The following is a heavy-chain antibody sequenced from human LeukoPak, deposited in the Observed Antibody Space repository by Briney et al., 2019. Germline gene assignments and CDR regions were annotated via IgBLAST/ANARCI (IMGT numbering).Heavy chain of an antibody. J-gene: IGHJ4*02. CDR2: ISWNSGSI. CDR3: AKVGAAAGGYYFDN. Sequence: GGSLRLSCAASGFTFDDYAMHWVRQAPGKGLEWVSGISWNSGSIGYADSVKGRFTISRDNAKNSLYLQMDSLRPEDTALYYCAKVGAAAGGYYFDNWGQGTLVTVSS. V-gene: IGHV3-9*01. D-gene: IGHD6-13*01. CDR1: GFTFDDYA.